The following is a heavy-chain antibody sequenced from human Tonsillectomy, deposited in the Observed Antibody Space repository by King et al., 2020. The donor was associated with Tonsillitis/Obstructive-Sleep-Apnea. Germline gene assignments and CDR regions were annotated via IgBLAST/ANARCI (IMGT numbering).Heavy chain of an antibody. J-gene: IGHJ4*02. D-gene: IGHD3-16*01. CDR2: IKDKTDGGAT. CDR3: TLGGPFDY. V-gene: IGHV3-15*01. Sequence: VQLVESGGGLVKPGGSLRLSCAASGFTFSIASMSWVRQAPGKGLERVGRIKDKTDGGATDYAAPVKGRFHISIEDSKNTLYLQMNSLKTEDSAVYYCTLGGPFDYWGQGTLVTVSS. CDR1: GFTFSIAS.